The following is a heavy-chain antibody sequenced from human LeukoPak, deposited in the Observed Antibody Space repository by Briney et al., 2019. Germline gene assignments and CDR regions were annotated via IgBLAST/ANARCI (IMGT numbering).Heavy chain of an antibody. CDR2: INSDGSST. CDR3: AGMTTVTTIDY. CDR1: GFTFSSYS. V-gene: IGHV3-74*01. J-gene: IGHJ4*02. Sequence: GGSLRLSCAASGFTFSSYSMNWVRQAPGKGLEWVSRINSDGSSTSYADSVKGRFTISRDNAKNSLYLQMNSLRAEDTAVYYCAGMTTVTTIDYWGQGTLVTVSS. D-gene: IGHD4-17*01.